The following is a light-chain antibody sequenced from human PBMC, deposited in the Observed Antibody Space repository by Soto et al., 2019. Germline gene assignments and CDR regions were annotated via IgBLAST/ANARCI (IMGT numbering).Light chain of an antibody. CDR1: SSDVGGYNY. V-gene: IGLV2-14*01. CDR2: DVS. J-gene: IGLJ1*01. CDR3: SSYTSIYV. Sequence: QSALTQPASVSGSPGQSITISCTGTSSDVGGYNYVSWYQQHPGKATKLMIYDVSNRPSGVSNRFSGSKSGNTASLTISGLQAEDEADYYCSSYTSIYVFGTGTKLTVL.